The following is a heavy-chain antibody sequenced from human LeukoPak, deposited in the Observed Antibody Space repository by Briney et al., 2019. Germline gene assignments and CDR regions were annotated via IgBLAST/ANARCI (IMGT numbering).Heavy chain of an antibody. CDR2: LSHRGNT. CDR1: GDSVSNDFYY. J-gene: IGHJ4*02. D-gene: IGHD3-10*01. Sequence: NTSETLSLTCTVSGDSVSNDFYYWGWIRQPPGKGLEWVACLSHRGNTWYNPSLESRVTISVDTSKNRFSLNFNSVTAADTALYWCARHNAPRRVGFDFWGQGTLVTVSS. CDR3: ARHNAPRRVGFDF. V-gene: IGHV4-39*01.